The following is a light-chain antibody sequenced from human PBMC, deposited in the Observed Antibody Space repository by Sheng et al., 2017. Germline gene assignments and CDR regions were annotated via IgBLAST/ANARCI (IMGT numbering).Light chain of an antibody. CDR1: NSNVGRND. J-gene: IGLJ2*01. Sequence: QSVLTQPPSASGTPGQRVTISCSGSNSNVGRNDVYWYQQLPGTAPKLLIYRDSQRPSGVPDRFSGSKSGTSASLAISGLRSDDESDYYCATRDDSLSGPIFGAGTRLTV. CDR3: ATRDDSLSGPI. CDR2: RDS. V-gene: IGLV1-47*01.